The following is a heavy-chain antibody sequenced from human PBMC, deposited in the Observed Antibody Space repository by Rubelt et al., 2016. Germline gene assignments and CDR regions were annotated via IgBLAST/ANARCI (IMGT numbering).Heavy chain of an antibody. CDR3: ATDLRDGQNGGY. CDR1: GFAFSTYA. J-gene: IGHJ4*02. V-gene: IGHV3-23*01. D-gene: IGHD5-24*01. Sequence: EVQLLESGGGLVQPGGSLRLSCAASGFAFSTYAVSWVRQAPGKGLDWVSGLSASGISTYYADYVEGRFTISRDNSKNTLFLQMKSLRAEDTAVYYCATDLRDGQNGGYWGQGTLVTVSS. CDR2: LSASGIST.